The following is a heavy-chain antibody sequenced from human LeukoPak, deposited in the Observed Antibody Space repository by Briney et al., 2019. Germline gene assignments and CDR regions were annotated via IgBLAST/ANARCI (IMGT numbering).Heavy chain of an antibody. D-gene: IGHD3-9*01. CDR1: VFTVSSNY. CDR2: IYSGGST. Sequence: GGSLRLFCAASVFTVSSNYMSWVRQAPGKGLEWVSVIYSGGSTYYADSVKGRFTIPRDNSNNTLYLQMNSLRAEDTAVYYCAKNPTGYPNWFDLWGQGTLVTVSS. V-gene: IGHV3-66*01. CDR3: AKNPTGYPNWFDL. J-gene: IGHJ5*02.